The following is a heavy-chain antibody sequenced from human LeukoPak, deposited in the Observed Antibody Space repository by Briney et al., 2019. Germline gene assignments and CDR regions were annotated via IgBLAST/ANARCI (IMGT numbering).Heavy chain of an antibody. CDR1: GGSISSYY. D-gene: IGHD2-2*02. CDR2: IYYSGST. J-gene: IGHJ6*03. CDR3: ARRRETYCSSTSCYTRGVYYYYYMDV. Sequence: PSETLSLTCTVSGGSISSYYWSWIRQPPGKGLEWIGYIYYSGSTNYNPSLKSRVTISVDTSKNQFSLKLSSVTAADTAVYYCARRRETYCSSTSCYTRGVYYYYYMDVWGKGTTVTVSS. V-gene: IGHV4-59*12.